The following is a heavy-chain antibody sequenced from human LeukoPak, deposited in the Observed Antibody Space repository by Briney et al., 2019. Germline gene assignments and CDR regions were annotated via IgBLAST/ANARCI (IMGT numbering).Heavy chain of an antibody. CDR1: GGSISSSSYY. CDR2: IYYSGST. V-gene: IGHV4-39*07. Sequence: SETLSLTCTVSGGSISSSSYYWGWIRQPPGKGLEWIGSIYYSGSTNYNPSLKSRVTISVDTSKNQFSLKLCSVTAADTAVYYCARGGDYYDSSGYAFDIWGQGTMVTVSS. CDR3: ARGGDYYDSSGYAFDI. D-gene: IGHD3-22*01. J-gene: IGHJ3*02.